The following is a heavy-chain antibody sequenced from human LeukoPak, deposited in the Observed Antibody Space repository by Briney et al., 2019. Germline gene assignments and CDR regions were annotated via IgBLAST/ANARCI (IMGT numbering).Heavy chain of an antibody. CDR2: FDPEDGET. J-gene: IGHJ4*02. Sequence: ASVKVSCKVSGYTLTELSMHWVRQAPGKGLEWMGGFDPEDGETIYAQKFQGRVTMTEDTSTDTAYMELSSLRSEDTAVYYCASGVSRFGELLYLIWGQGTLVTVSS. D-gene: IGHD3-10*01. CDR1: GYTLTELS. V-gene: IGHV1-24*01. CDR3: ASGVSRFGELLYLI.